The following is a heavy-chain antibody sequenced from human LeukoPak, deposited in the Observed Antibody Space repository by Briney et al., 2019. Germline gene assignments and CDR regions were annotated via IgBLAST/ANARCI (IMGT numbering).Heavy chain of an antibody. CDR1: GYTFSNHY. Sequence: VASVKVSCKASGYTFSNHYMHWVRQAPGQGLEWMGIINPSGCSTNYAQKFQGRVTMTRDTSTSTVYMELSSLRSDDTAVYYCARDMGYWGQGTLVSVSS. CDR2: INPSGCST. D-gene: IGHD3-10*01. J-gene: IGHJ4*02. CDR3: ARDMGY. V-gene: IGHV1-46*01.